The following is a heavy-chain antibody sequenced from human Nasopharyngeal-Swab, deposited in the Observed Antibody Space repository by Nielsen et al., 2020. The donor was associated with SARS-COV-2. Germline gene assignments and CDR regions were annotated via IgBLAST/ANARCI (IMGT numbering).Heavy chain of an antibody. D-gene: IGHD1-26*01. CDR1: GFTFSSYW. V-gene: IGHV3-7*01. CDR3: AREVRGSYWPAFDI. Sequence: GGSLRLSCAASGFTFSSYWMSWVRQAPGKGLEWMANIKQDGSEKYYVDSVKGRFTISRDNAKNSLYLQMSSLRAEDTAVYYCAREVRGSYWPAFDIWGQGTMVTVSS. CDR2: IKQDGSEK. J-gene: IGHJ3*02.